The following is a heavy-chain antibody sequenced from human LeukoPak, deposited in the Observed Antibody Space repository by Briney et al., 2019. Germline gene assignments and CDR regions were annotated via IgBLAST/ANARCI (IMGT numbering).Heavy chain of an antibody. D-gene: IGHD4-23*01. CDR2: ISNDGINK. J-gene: IGHJ3*02. V-gene: IGHV3-30*03. Sequence: GGSLRLSCAASGFTFSNFVMHWVRQAPGKGLEWVAVISNDGINKYYEDSVKGRFTISRDNPKNTLYLQMGSLRAEDMAVYYCARANYGGIRDAFDIWGQGTMVTVSS. CDR1: GFTFSNFV. CDR3: ARANYGGIRDAFDI.